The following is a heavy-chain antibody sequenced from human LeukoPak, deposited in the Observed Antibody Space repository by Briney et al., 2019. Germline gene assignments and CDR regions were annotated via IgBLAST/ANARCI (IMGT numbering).Heavy chain of an antibody. J-gene: IGHJ4*02. CDR3: ASGPEYYYDSC. Sequence: SETLSLTCIVSGGSISSYYWSWIRQPAGKGLEWIGRIYTTGNTNYNPSLKSRVTMSIDTSKKQFSLKLSSVTAADTAVYYCASGPEYYYDSCWGQGTLVTVSS. D-gene: IGHD3-22*01. V-gene: IGHV4-4*07. CDR1: GGSISSYY. CDR2: IYTTGNT.